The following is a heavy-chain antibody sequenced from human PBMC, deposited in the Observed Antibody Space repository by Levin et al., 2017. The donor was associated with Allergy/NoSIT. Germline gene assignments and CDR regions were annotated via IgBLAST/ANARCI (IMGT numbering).Heavy chain of an antibody. CDR3: ATGGSQHFDY. J-gene: IGHJ4*02. CDR2: INSDGRGT. D-gene: IGHD1-26*01. Sequence: LTGGSLRLSCAASGLDFSRFWMHWVRQVPGKGLACVAFINSDGRGTTYADSVKGRFIISRDNAKNMVYLQMNSLRDDDTAVYYCATGGSQHFDYWGQGTLVTVSS. V-gene: IGHV3-74*01. CDR1: GLDFSRFW.